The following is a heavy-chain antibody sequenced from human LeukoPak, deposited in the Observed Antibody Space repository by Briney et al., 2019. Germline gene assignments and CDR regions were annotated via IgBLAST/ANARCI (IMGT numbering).Heavy chain of an antibody. D-gene: IGHD2-15*01. CDR1: RGTSTIYA. J-gene: IGHJ5*02. Sequence: SLRVSCKASRGTSTIYALSCVRQAPGQGLGWMGRIIPIFSTANHAQKNQGRVTITADKSKSTAHMELNSVRCEDTAVDYCSREGYWRSASCLHWFDPGGERTLVTVSS. CDR2: IIPIFSTA. V-gene: IGHV1-69*06. CDR3: SREGYWRSASCLHWFDP.